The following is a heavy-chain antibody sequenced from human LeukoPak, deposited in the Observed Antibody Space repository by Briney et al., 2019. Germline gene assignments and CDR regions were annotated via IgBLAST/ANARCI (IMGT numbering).Heavy chain of an antibody. V-gene: IGHV3-21*04. Sequence: GGSLRLSCAASGFTFSSYSMNWVRQAPGKGLEWVSSISSSSSYIYYADSVKGRFTISRDNAKNSLYLQMNSLRAEDTAVYYCARDFDSSGYYYVGYWGQGTLVTVSS. D-gene: IGHD3-22*01. CDR1: GFTFSSYS. CDR2: ISSSSSYI. CDR3: ARDFDSSGYYYVGY. J-gene: IGHJ4*02.